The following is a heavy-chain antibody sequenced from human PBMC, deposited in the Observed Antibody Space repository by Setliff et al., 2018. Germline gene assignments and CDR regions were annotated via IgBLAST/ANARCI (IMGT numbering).Heavy chain of an antibody. J-gene: IGHJ6*03. CDR2: FDPEDEET. D-gene: IGHD4-4*01. CDR1: GYRLIEAS. V-gene: IGHV1-24*01. CDR3: ARSTETFSGEDFYFFYYMDV. Sequence: GASVKVSCKVSGYRLIEASMHWVRQAPGKGLEWMGGFDPEDEETIYAQKLQGRVTMTTDTSTSTAYMELRSLRSEDTALYYCARSTETFSGEDFYFFYYMDVWGKGTTVTVS.